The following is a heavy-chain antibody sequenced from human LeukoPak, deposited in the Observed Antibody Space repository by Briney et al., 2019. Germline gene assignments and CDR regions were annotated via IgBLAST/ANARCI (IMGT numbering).Heavy chain of an antibody. D-gene: IGHD3-10*01. V-gene: IGHV4-30-2*01. Sequence: PSQTLSLTCTVSGGSISSGGYYWSWLRQPPGKGLEWIGYIYHSGSTYYNPSLKSRVTISVDTSKNQFSLKLSSVTAADTAVYYCARNYGSGSDTRAFDYWGQGTLVTVSS. CDR1: GGSISSGGYY. CDR2: IYHSGST. J-gene: IGHJ4*02. CDR3: ARNYGSGSDTRAFDY.